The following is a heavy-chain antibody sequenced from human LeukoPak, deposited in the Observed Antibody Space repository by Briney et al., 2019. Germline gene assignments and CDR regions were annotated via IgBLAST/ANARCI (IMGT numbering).Heavy chain of an antibody. CDR3: ARERGGRRYDAFDI. D-gene: IGHD3-10*01. Sequence: PGGSLRLSCEASGFTFINYAMNWVRQAPEKGLEWVSTVSGPGTTTYYADSVKGRFTVSRDNSKNTLNLQMNSLRPEDTAVYYCARERGGRRYDAFDIWGQGTMVTVSS. J-gene: IGHJ3*02. CDR1: GFTFINYA. V-gene: IGHV3-23*01. CDR2: VSGPGTTT.